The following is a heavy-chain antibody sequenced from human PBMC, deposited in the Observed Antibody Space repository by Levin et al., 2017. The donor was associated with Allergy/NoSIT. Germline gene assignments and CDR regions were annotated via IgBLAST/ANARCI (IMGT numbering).Heavy chain of an antibody. Sequence: LSLTCAASGLTVHSNYMSWVRQAPGKGLEWVSVIYDGGNTYYADSVKGRFTVSRDISKNTLYLQMDSLRTEDTAVYYCARDRRRYSSSWGYLDFWGQGTLVTVSS. CDR2: IYDGGNT. CDR3: ARDRRRYSSSWGYLDF. D-gene: IGHD6-13*01. J-gene: IGHJ4*02. CDR1: GLTVHSNY. V-gene: IGHV3-66*01.